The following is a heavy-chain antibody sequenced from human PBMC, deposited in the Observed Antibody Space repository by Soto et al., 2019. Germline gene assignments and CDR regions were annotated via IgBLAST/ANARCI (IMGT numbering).Heavy chain of an antibody. CDR2: MNPNSGNT. D-gene: IGHD5-18*01. CDR1: GYTFTIYD. V-gene: IGHV1-8*01. CDR3: ARGPNTHYYYYYMDV. J-gene: IGHJ6*03. Sequence: PSLKVSCKASGYTFTIYDINWVRQATGQGLEWMGWMNPNSGNTGYAQKFQGRVTMTRNTSISTAYMELSSLRSEDTAVYYCARGPNTHYYYYYMDVWGKGTTVTVSS.